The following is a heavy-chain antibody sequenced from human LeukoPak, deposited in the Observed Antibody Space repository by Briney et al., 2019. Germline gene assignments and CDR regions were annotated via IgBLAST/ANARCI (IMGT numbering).Heavy chain of an antibody. Sequence: SETLSLTCTVSGGSISSYYWSWIRQPPGKGLEWIGYIYYSGSTNYNPSLKSRVTISVDTSKNQFSLKLRSVTAADTAVYYCARAAIPLGAVKNKYYYYYYYMDVWGKGTTVTISS. CDR1: GGSISSYY. D-gene: IGHD3-16*01. CDR3: ARAAIPLGAVKNKYYYYYYYMDV. J-gene: IGHJ6*03. CDR2: IYYSGST. V-gene: IGHV4-59*01.